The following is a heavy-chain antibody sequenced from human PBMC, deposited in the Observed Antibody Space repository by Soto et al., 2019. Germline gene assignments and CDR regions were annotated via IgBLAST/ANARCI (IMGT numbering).Heavy chain of an antibody. Sequence: GASVKVSCKASGYTFTSYGISWVRQAPGQGLEWMGWISAYKGNTNYAQKLQGRVTMTTDTSTITAYMELRSLRSDDTAVYYFARYVGYMTGYSYLDYWGQGTLVTVSS. CDR1: GYTFTSYG. J-gene: IGHJ4*02. D-gene: IGHD3-9*01. CDR3: ARYVGYMTGYSYLDY. V-gene: IGHV1-18*04. CDR2: ISAYKGNT.